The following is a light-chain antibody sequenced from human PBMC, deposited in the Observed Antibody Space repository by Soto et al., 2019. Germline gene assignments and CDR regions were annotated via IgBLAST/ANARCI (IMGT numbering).Light chain of an antibody. CDR2: DAS. V-gene: IGKV3-20*01. CDR3: QQFSSYPLT. CDR1: QSVSSAN. Sequence: NVLTRAPGSMSLYPGERGTLKCRASQSVSSANFAWYQQKPGQAPRLLIYDASSRATGIPDRFSGGGSGTYFTLTISRLEPEDFAVYYCQQFSSYPLTFGGGTKVDIK. J-gene: IGKJ4*01.